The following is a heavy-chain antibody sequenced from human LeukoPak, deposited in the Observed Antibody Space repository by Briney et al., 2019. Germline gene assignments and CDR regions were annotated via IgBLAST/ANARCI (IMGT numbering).Heavy chain of an antibody. CDR2: INHSGST. V-gene: IGHV4-34*01. D-gene: IGHD6-13*01. Sequence: SETLSLTCAVYGGSFSGYYWSWIRQPPGKGLEWIGEINHSGSTNYNPSLKSRVTISVDTSKNQFSLKLSPVTAADTAVYYCASYSSSWYYHYFDYWGQGTLVTVSS. J-gene: IGHJ4*02. CDR1: GGSFSGYY. CDR3: ASYSSSWYYHYFDY.